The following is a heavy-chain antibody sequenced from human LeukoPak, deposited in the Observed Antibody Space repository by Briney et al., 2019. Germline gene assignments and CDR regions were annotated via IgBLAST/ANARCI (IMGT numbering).Heavy chain of an antibody. CDR3: ARGAVANSVLFDY. D-gene: IGHD6-19*01. CDR1: SGSISSSNYY. V-gene: IGHV4-39*07. J-gene: IGHJ4*02. CDR2: IYYSGST. Sequence: PSETLSLTCTVSSGSISSSNYYWGWIRQSPGKGLEWIANIYYSGSTYYNPSLKSRVAISVDTSKNQFSLKLSSVTAADTAVYYCARGAVANSVLFDYWGQGTLVTVSS.